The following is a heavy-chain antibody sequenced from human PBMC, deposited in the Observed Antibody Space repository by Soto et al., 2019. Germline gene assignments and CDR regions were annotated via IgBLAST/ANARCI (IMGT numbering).Heavy chain of an antibody. CDR1: GGSISSGGYY. J-gene: IGHJ4*02. V-gene: IGHV4-31*03. CDR2: IYYSGST. Sequence: QVQLQESGPGLVKPSQTLSLTCTVSGGSISSGGYYWSWIRQHPAKGLEWIGYIYYSGSTYYNPCLKSRVTISGDTYRIQFSLKLSSVTAADTAVYYCARDGAARLRSPAFDYWGQGTLVTVSS. CDR3: ARDGAARLRSPAFDY. D-gene: IGHD6-6*01.